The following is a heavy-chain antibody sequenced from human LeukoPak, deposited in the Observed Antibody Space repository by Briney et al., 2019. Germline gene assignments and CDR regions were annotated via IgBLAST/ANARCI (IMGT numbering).Heavy chain of an antibody. J-gene: IGHJ4*02. CDR3: AGHGGGNWNYLDYFDY. D-gene: IGHD1-7*01. CDR1: GGSISSYY. Sequence: PSETLSLTCTVSGGSISSYYWSWIRQPPGKGLEWIGYIYYSGSTNYNPSLKSRVTISVDTSKNQFSLKLSSVTAADTAVYYCAGHGGGNWNYLDYFDYWGQGALVTVSS. CDR2: IYYSGST. V-gene: IGHV4-59*08.